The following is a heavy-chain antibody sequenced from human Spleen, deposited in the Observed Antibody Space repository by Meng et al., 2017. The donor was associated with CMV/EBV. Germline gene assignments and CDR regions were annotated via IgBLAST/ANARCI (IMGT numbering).Heavy chain of an antibody. CDR1: GYTFTGYY. V-gene: IGHV1-2*02. D-gene: IGHD3-3*01. J-gene: IGHJ4*02. CDR3: ARANWNYAVY. Sequence: ASVKVSCKASGYTFTGYYIHWVRQAPGQGLEWMGWINPNSGGSNYAQNFQGRVTMTRDTSINTAYMELSRLTSDDTAVYYCARANWNYAVYWGQGSLVTVSS. CDR2: INPNSGGS.